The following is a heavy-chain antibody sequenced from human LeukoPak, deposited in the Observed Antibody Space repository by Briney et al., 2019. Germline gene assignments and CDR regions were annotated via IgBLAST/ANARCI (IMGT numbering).Heavy chain of an antibody. CDR1: GGSISSYY. D-gene: IGHD2-15*01. J-gene: IGHJ6*03. V-gene: IGHV4-4*07. Sequence: SETLSLTCTVSGGSISSYYWSWIRQPAGKGLEWIGRIYTSGSTNYNHSLKSRVTMSVDTSKNQFSLKLSSVPAADTAVYYCARGVAATYYYYHYMDVWGKGTTVTVSS. CDR3: ARGVAATYYYYHYMDV. CDR2: IYTSGST.